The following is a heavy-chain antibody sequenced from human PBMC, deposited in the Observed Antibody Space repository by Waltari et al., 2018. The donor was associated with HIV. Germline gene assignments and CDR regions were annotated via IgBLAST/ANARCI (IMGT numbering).Heavy chain of an antibody. CDR2: IYYTETT. Sequence: QVQLQESGPGLVKPSQTLSLTCSVSGGSISTKGYYWAWIRQPPGKGLEWIGYIYYTETTYHRNHRGTTYYSPSLKSRVTISVDTSKNQFSLTLTSVTATDSAIYYCARERGTPPLESKYYYYGMDVWGQGTTVTVSS. J-gene: IGHJ6*02. CDR3: ARERGTPPLESKYYYYGMDV. V-gene: IGHV4-31*03. CDR1: GGSISTKGYY.